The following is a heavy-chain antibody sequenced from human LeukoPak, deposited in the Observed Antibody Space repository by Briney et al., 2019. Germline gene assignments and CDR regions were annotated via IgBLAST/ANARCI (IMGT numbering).Heavy chain of an antibody. J-gene: IGHJ3*02. V-gene: IGHV1-18*01. CDR3: ATVYDILTGWSPSGAFDI. CDR1: GYTFINYG. CDR2: ISTYNGNT. Sequence: GASVKVSCKASGYTFINYGISWVRQAPGQGLEWMGWISTYNGNTNYAQKVQDRVIMTTDTSTSTAYMELRSLRSDDTAVYYCATVYDILTGWSPSGAFDIWGQGTMVTVSS. D-gene: IGHD3-9*01.